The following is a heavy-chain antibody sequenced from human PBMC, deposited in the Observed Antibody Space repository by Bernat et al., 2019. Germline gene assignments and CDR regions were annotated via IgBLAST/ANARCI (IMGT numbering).Heavy chain of an antibody. V-gene: IGHV3-74*02. CDR3: GKMGDYDSSGFYGFVQH. J-gene: IGHJ1*01. Sequence: VQLVESGGGVVQPGRSLRLSCAASGFTFSSNWMHWVRQAPGKGLVWVSRINTDETKTDYADSVKGRFTISRDNAKNTVHLHMNSLRVEDTAVYYCGKMGDYDSSGFYGFVQHWGQGTLVSVSS. CDR1: GFTFSSNW. CDR2: INTDETKT. D-gene: IGHD3-22*01.